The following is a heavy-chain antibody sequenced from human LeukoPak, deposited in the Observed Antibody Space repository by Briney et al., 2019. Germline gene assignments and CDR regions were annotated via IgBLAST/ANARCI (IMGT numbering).Heavy chain of an antibody. Sequence: PSETLSLTCTVSGGSFSNYYWSWVRQPAGKGLEWIGRIYSGSTNYNPSLKSRVGVSVDTSKNQFSLHLNSVTAADTAVYYCARDQGWVLGELISNTFDIWGQGTTVTVSS. CDR1: GGSFSNYY. CDR3: ARDQGWVLGELISNTFDI. CDR2: IYSGST. J-gene: IGHJ3*02. D-gene: IGHD3-22*01. V-gene: IGHV4-4*07.